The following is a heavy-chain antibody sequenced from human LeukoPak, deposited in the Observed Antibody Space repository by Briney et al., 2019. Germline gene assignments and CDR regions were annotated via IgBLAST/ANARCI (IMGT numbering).Heavy chain of an antibody. V-gene: IGHV3-74*01. CDR2: INTDGSST. CDR1: GFTFSGFW. J-gene: IGHJ4*02. Sequence: PGGSLRLSCAASGFTFSGFWMHWVRQAPGKGLVWVSRINTDGSSTSYADSVKGRFTISRDNAKNTLYLQMNSLRAEDTAVYYCASFLNGGYSYGTFDYWGQGTLVTVSS. D-gene: IGHD5-18*01. CDR3: ASFLNGGYSYGTFDY.